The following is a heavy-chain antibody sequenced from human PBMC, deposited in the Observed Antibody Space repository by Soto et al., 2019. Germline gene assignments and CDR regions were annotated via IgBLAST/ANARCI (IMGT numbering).Heavy chain of an antibody. CDR2: INAGNGNT. J-gene: IGHJ6*02. Sequence: QVQLVQSGAEVKKPGASVKDSCKASGYTFTSYAMHWVRQAPGQRLEWMGWINAGNGNTKYSQKFQGRVTITRDTSASTAYMELSSLRSEDTAVYYCAGEYCSGGSCPRYYGMDVWGQGTTVTVSS. V-gene: IGHV1-3*01. D-gene: IGHD2-15*01. CDR3: AGEYCSGGSCPRYYGMDV. CDR1: GYTFTSYA.